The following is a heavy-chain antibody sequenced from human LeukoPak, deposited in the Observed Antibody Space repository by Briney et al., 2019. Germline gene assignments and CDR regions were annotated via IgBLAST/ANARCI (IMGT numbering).Heavy chain of an antibody. J-gene: IGHJ4*02. CDR3: ARSYHILTAYLAYFDF. V-gene: IGHV5-51*01. CDR1: GYTFASYW. CDR2: IHPGDSDI. D-gene: IGHD3-9*01. Sequence: GESLKISCKGSGYTFASYWIAWVRQMPGKGLEWMGIIHPGDSDIRYSPSFQGQVTISADKSINTAYLQWSTLKASDTAMYYCARSYHILTAYLAYFDFWGQGSFVTVSS.